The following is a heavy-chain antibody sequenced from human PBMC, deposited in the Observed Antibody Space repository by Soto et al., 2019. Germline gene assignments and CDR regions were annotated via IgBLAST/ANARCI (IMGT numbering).Heavy chain of an antibody. Sequence: GASEKVSCKASGYSFTDYHIHWVRQAPGQGLEWMGWISAYNGNTNYAQKLQGRVTMTTDTSTSTAYMELRSLRSDDTAVYYYARVRGYCSGGSCPNFDYWGQGTLVTVSS. CDR3: ARVRGYCSGGSCPNFDY. CDR2: ISAYNGNT. V-gene: IGHV1-18*04. CDR1: GYSFTDYH. J-gene: IGHJ4*02. D-gene: IGHD2-15*01.